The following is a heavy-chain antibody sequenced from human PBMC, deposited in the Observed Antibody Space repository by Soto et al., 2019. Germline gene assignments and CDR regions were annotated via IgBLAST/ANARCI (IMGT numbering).Heavy chain of an antibody. CDR3: ARVYVRRDGRAPFDY. D-gene: IGHD2-8*01. V-gene: IGHV1-69*06. CDR2: LIPIFGTA. Sequence: QVQLVQSGAEVKKPGSSVKVSCKASGGTFSSYAISWVRQAPGQGLEWMGGLIPIFGTANYAQKFQGRVTITADKSTSTAYMELSSLRSEDTAVYYCARVYVRRDGRAPFDYWGQGTLVTVSS. CDR1: GGTFSSYA. J-gene: IGHJ4*02.